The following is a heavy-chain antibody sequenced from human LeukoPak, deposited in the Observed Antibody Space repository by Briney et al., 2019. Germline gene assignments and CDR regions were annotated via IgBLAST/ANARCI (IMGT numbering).Heavy chain of an antibody. CDR2: IYYSGST. D-gene: IGHD5/OR15-5a*01. V-gene: IGHV4-59*01. CDR1: GGSISSYY. Sequence: PSETLSLTCTVSGGSISSYYWSWIRQPPGKGLEWIGYIYYSGSTNYNPSLKSRVTISVDTSKNQFSLKLSSVTAADTAVYYCARAQRVSADPTFDYWGQGTLVTVSS. CDR3: ARAQRVSADPTFDY. J-gene: IGHJ4*02.